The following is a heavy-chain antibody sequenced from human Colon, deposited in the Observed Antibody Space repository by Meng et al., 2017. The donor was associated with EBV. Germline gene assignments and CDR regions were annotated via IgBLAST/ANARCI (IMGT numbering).Heavy chain of an antibody. CDR3: ASFDHIPRRNYFDY. CDR2: IHHSGSA. Sequence: QGQLLESGPGLVEPSQTLSLTCTVSGGSMSSGNYYWSWIRQPPGKGLEWIGYIHHSGSAYYNPSLKSRVSISVDTSKNQFSLNLNSMTAADTAVYYCASFDHIPRRNYFDYWGQGTLVTVSS. D-gene: IGHD2-21*01. V-gene: IGHV4-30-4*01. CDR1: GGSMSSGNYY. J-gene: IGHJ4*02.